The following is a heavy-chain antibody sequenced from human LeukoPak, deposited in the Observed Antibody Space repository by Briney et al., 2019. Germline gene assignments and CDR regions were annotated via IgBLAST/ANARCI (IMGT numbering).Heavy chain of an antibody. CDR1: GYTFTSYY. CDR2: INPNSGGT. J-gene: IGHJ6*03. CDR3: ARKALDYYYYYMDV. V-gene: IGHV1-2*02. D-gene: IGHD6-6*01. Sequence: ASVKVSCKASGYTFTSYYMHWVRQAPGQGLEWMGWINPNSGGTNYAQKFQGRVTMTRDTSISTAYMEPSRLRSDDTAVYYCARKALDYYYYYMDVWGKGTTVTVSS.